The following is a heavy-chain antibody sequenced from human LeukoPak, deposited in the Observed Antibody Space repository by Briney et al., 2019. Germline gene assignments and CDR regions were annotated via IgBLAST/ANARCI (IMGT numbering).Heavy chain of an antibody. D-gene: IGHD6-6*01. CDR2: VNPNSGDT. V-gene: IGHV1-2*02. Sequence: ASVKVSCKASGYTFTGYYMHWVRQAPRQGLEWMGWVNPNSGDTNYAEKFQGRVTMTRDTSISTAIMDLRRLRSDDTAVYYCARDYSSSSGYFDYWGQGTLVTVSS. J-gene: IGHJ4*02. CDR3: ARDYSSSSGYFDY. CDR1: GYTFTGYY.